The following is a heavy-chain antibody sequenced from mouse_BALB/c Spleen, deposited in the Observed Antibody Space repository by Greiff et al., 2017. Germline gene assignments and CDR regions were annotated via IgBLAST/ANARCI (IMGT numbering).Heavy chain of an antibody. CDR1: GFSLTSYG. CDR3: AREDRYDVRAMDY. D-gene: IGHD2-14*01. Sequence: VMLVESGPGLVAPSQSLSITCTVSGFSLTSYGVHWVRQPPGKGLEWLGVIWAGGSTNYNSALMSRLSISKDNSKSQVFLKMNSLQTDDTAMYYCAREDRYDVRAMDYWGQGTSVTVSS. CDR2: IWAGGST. J-gene: IGHJ4*01. V-gene: IGHV2-9*02.